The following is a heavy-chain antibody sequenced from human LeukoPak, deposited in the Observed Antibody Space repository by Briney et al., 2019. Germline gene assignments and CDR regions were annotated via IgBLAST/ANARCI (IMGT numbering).Heavy chain of an antibody. Sequence: GRSLRLSCAASGFTFSSYAMTWVRQAPGKGLEWVSILGGLSESVYYPDSVKGRFTVSRDNSKDTLYLEINSLRGEDTATYYCARRWLGDPYGMDVWGQGTTVTVSS. J-gene: IGHJ6*02. D-gene: IGHD3-10*01. CDR2: LGGLSESV. CDR3: ARRWLGDPYGMDV. V-gene: IGHV3-23*01. CDR1: GFTFSSYA.